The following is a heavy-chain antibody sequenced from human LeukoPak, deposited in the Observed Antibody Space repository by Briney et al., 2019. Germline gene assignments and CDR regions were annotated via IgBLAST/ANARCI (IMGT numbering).Heavy chain of an antibody. D-gene: IGHD3-3*01. J-gene: IGHJ4*02. Sequence: GGSLRLSCAASGFTFSSYAMSWVRQAPGKGLEWVSAISGSGGSTYYADSVKGRFTISRDNSKNTLYLQMNSLRAEDTAVYYCAKSLTIFGVVGYYFDYWGQGTLVTVSS. V-gene: IGHV3-23*01. CDR1: GFTFSSYA. CDR3: AKSLTIFGVVGYYFDY. CDR2: ISGSGGST.